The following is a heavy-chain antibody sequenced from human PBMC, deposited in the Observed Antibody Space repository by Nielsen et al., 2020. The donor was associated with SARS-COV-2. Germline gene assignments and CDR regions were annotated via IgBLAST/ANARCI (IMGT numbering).Heavy chain of an antibody. D-gene: IGHD2-2*01. CDR2: ISYDGSNK. CDR1: GFTFSSYA. J-gene: IGHJ4*02. Sequence: SLKISCAASGFTFSSYAMHWVRQAPGKGLEWVAVISYDGSNKYYADSVKGRFTISSDNSKSTVFLQMNSLKLEDTAVYYCARETIDHTSSFVDYWGQGTLVTVSS. CDR3: ARETIDHTSSFVDY. V-gene: IGHV3-30-3*01.